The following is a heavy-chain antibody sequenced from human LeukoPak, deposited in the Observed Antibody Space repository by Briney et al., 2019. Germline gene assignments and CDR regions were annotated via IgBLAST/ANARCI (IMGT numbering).Heavy chain of an antibody. Sequence: SETLSLTCAVSGGSISSYHWSWIRQPPGKGLEWIGYIYYSGSTNYNPSLKSRVTISVDTSKNQFSLKLSSVTAADTAVYYCARDRRYYYGSGSSGIMYYYYYYGMDVWGQGTTVTVSS. CDR2: IYYSGST. J-gene: IGHJ6*02. CDR1: GGSISSYH. V-gene: IGHV4-59*01. CDR3: ARDRRYYYGSGSSGIMYYYYYYGMDV. D-gene: IGHD3-10*01.